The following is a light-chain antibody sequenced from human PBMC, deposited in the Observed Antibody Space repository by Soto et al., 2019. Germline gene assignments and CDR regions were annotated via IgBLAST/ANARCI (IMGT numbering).Light chain of an antibody. CDR2: GAT. CDR1: QSVSSSD. CDR3: KHDSRSSVT. V-gene: IGKV3-20*01. J-gene: IGKJ5*01. Sequence: ESVLTQSPGTLSSSPGERATLSCRASQSVSSSDLAWYQQKPGQAPRLLIYGATIRATGIPDRFSGSGSGTDFTIIISRLELEYFAGYYCKHDSRSSVTFGQGTRLEMK.